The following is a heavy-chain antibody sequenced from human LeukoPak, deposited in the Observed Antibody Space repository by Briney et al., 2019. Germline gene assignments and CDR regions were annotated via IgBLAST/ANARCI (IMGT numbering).Heavy chain of an antibody. Sequence: PGGSLRLSCAASGFTFSSYAMSWVRQAPGKGLEGVSSISGSGGTTHYADSVRGRYTISRDNSKNTLYLQMNSLRAEDTAIYYCATGYIGAAGLDYWGQGTLVTVSS. CDR1: GFTFSSYA. CDR3: ATGYIGAAGLDY. V-gene: IGHV3-23*01. CDR2: ISGSGGTT. J-gene: IGHJ4*02. D-gene: IGHD6-13*01.